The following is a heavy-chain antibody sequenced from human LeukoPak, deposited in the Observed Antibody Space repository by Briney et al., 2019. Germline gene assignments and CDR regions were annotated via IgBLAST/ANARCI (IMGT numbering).Heavy chain of an antibody. CDR2: VSTSSYYI. Sequence: PGGSLRLSCVASGLTLRSYSMNWVRQAPGKGLEWVSYVSTSSYYIYYADSVKGRLTIYRDHAKNSLYLQMNSLRAEDTAIYYCARDASGSSTGLIDSWGQGTLVTVSS. D-gene: IGHD1-26*01. CDR3: ARDASGSSTGLIDS. V-gene: IGHV3-21*01. J-gene: IGHJ4*02. CDR1: GLTLRSYS.